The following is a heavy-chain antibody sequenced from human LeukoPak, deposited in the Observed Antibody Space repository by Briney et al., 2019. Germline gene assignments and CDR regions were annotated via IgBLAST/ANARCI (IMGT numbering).Heavy chain of an antibody. Sequence: ASVKVSCKASGYTFTSYYMHWVRQAPGQGLEWMGIINPSGGSTTYARKFQGRVTMTRDTSTSTVYMELSSLRSDETAVYYCARAVNYFDYWVQGTLVTVSS. V-gene: IGHV1-46*01. CDR1: GYTFTSYY. CDR3: ARAVNYFDY. CDR2: INPSGGST. D-gene: IGHD3-22*01. J-gene: IGHJ4*02.